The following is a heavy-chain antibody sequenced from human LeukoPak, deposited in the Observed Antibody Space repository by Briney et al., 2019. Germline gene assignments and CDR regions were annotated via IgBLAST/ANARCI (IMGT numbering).Heavy chain of an antibody. Sequence: PGGSLRLSCAASGFTLRNYWMHWVRQTPGKGLLWGSRINGDGTSATYAGSVKGRFTISRDNAKNTLYLQMNSLRAEDTAVYYCARVAYCGGDCYSLDYYYMDVWGKGTTVTVSS. D-gene: IGHD2-21*02. CDR3: ARVAYCGGDCYSLDYYYMDV. V-gene: IGHV3-74*01. J-gene: IGHJ6*03. CDR2: INGDGTSA. CDR1: GFTLRNYW.